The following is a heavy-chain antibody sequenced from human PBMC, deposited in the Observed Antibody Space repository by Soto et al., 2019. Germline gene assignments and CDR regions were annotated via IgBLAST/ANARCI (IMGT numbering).Heavy chain of an antibody. V-gene: IGHV3-23*01. CDR2: ISASDGST. D-gene: IGHD3-22*01. CDR1: GFTFSSYA. Sequence: EVQLLESGGDLGQPGGSLRLSCAASGFTFSSYAMSWVRQAPGKGLEWVSSISASDGSTYYADSVKGRFTISRDNSKNTLYLQMNSLRADDTAVYYCAKGTLAGYYYVEYFDYWGQGTLVTVSS. CDR3: AKGTLAGYYYVEYFDY. J-gene: IGHJ4*02.